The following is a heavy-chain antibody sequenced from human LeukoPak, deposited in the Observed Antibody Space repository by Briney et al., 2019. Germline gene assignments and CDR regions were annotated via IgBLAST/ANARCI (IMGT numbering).Heavy chain of an antibody. D-gene: IGHD2-15*01. CDR3: ARRDIVVVVSASDY. V-gene: IGHV3-11*01. CDR1: GFTFSGYY. J-gene: IGHJ4*02. Sequence: GGSLRLSCAASGFTFSGYYMSWIRQAPGKGLEWVSYISSSGSTIYYADSVEGRFTMSRDNSKNTVYLQMNSLRVDDTAVYYCARRDIVVVVSASDYWGQGTLVTVSS. CDR2: ISSSGSTI.